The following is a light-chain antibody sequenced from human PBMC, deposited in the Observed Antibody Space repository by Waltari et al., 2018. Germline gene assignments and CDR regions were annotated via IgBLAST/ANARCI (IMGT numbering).Light chain of an antibody. CDR3: LQYGSLPST. CDR1: QFVANNF. J-gene: IGKJ3*01. CDR2: GAS. Sequence: EIGLTQSPGTLSLSPGERVTLSCRASQFVANNFLAWYQHRRGQAPRLLIYGASTRATGIPDRFSGSGSVTVFALTITRLEPEDFAVYYCLQYGSLPSTFGPGTTVDVK. V-gene: IGKV3-20*01.